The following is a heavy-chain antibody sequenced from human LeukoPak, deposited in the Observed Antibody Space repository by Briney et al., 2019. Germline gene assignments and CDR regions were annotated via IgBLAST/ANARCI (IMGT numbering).Heavy chain of an antibody. CDR2: IYYSGST. V-gene: IGHV4-31*03. CDR1: GGSISSGGYY. CDR3: ARENRVGGYSGYGYFDY. J-gene: IGHJ4*02. D-gene: IGHD5-12*01. Sequence: SETLSLTCTVPGGSISSGGYYWSWIRQHPGKGLEWIGYIYYSGSTYYNPSLKSRVTISVDASKNQFSLKLSSVTAADTAVYYCARENRVGGYSGYGYFDYWGQGTLVTVSS.